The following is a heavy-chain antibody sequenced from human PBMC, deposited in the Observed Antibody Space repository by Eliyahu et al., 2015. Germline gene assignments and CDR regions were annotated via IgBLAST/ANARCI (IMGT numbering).Heavy chain of an antibody. J-gene: IGHJ4*02. CDR2: IKSKTDGGTT. Sequence: EVQLVESGGGLVKPGGSVRLSCAASGFTFSNAWMNWVRQAPGKGLEWVGRIKSKTDGGTTDYAAPVKGRFTISRDDSKNMLYLQMNSLKTEDTAVYYCTTATVAGKVYGYWGQGTLVTVSS. D-gene: IGHD6-19*01. CDR3: TTATVAGKVYGY. CDR1: GFTFSNAW. V-gene: IGHV3-15*01.